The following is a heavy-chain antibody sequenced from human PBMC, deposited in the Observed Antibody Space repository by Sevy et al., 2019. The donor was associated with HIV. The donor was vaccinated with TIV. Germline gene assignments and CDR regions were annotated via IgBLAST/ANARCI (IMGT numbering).Heavy chain of an antibody. J-gene: IGHJ4*02. CDR3: ARTYSSSWYSG. CDR2: INPNSGGT. Sequence: ASVKVSCKASGYTFTGYYMHWVRQAPGQGLEWMGRINPNSGGTNYAQKFQGSVTMTRDTSISTAYMELSRLRSDDTAVYYCARTYSSSWYSGWGQGTLVTVSS. V-gene: IGHV1-2*06. D-gene: IGHD6-13*01. CDR1: GYTFTGYY.